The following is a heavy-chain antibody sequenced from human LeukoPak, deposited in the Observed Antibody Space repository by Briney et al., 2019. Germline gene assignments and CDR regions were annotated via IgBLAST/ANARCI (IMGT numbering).Heavy chain of an antibody. D-gene: IGHD5-18*01. CDR1: GGTFSSYA. CDR2: IIPIFGTA. V-gene: IGHV1-69*05. CDR3: ARAISNYTAMVSDAFDI. Sequence: GASVKVSCKASGGTFSSYAISWVRQAPGQGLEWMGGIIPIFGTANYVQKFQGRVTITTDESTSTAYMELSSLRSEDTAVYYSARAISNYTAMVSDAFDIWGQGTMVTVSS. J-gene: IGHJ3*02.